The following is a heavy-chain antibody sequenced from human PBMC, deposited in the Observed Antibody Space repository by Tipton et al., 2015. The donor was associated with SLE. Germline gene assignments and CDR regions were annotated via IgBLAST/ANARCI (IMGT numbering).Heavy chain of an antibody. Sequence: TLSLTCTVSLYSIGSGFYWDWVRQAPGKGLEWVATMHHNGSTYYNPSLRSRVAVSMDTSRNQFSLRRKSVTAADTAVYYCATGHFDFWGQGRLVTVSS. D-gene: IGHD1-1*01. CDR1: LYSIGSGFY. CDR3: ATGHFDF. J-gene: IGHJ5*01. CDR2: MHHNGST. V-gene: IGHV4-38-2*02.